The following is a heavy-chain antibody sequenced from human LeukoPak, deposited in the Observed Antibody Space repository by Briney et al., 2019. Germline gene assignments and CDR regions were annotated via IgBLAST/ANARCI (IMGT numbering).Heavy chain of an antibody. J-gene: IGHJ4*02. Sequence: GRSLRLPCAASGFTLHDYYMRWIRQASGRGLEWVSYISCIGSTKYYADFVKGRFNISRDNAKISLYLQMNSLRAEDTAVYYCASLPTVMYSFDYWGQGTLVTVSS. V-gene: IGHV3-11*04. CDR1: GFTLHDYY. CDR2: ISCIGSTK. CDR3: ASLPTVMYSFDY.